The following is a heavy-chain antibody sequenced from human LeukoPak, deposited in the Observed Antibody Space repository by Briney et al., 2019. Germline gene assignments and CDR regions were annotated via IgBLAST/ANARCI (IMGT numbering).Heavy chain of an antibody. V-gene: IGHV3-11*04. CDR2: ITTDVNTI. CDR3: AELGITMIGGV. J-gene: IGHJ6*04. Sequence: GGSLRLSCAASGFTFNDYFMSWIRQAPGKGLEWVAYITTDVNTIYYAYSVKGRFTISRDNAKNSLYLQMNSLRAEDTAVYYCAELGITMIGGVWGKGTTVTISS. D-gene: IGHD3-10*02. CDR1: GFTFNDYF.